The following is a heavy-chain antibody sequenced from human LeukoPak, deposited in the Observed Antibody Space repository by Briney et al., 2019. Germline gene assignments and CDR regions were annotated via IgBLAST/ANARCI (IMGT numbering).Heavy chain of an antibody. CDR2: IYSGGSP. CDR3: ARAPEGLTYGMDV. J-gene: IGHJ6*04. V-gene: IGHV3-53*01. D-gene: IGHD1-14*01. Sequence: QPGGSLRLSCAASGFTVSSNYMSWVRQAPGKGLEWVSVIYSGGSPYYADSVKGRFTISRDNSKNTLYLQMNSLRAEDTAVYYCARAPEGLTYGMDVWGKGTTVTVSS. CDR1: GFTVSSNY.